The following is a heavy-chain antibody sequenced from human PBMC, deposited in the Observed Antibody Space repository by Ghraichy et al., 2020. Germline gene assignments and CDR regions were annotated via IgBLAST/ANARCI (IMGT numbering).Heavy chain of an antibody. Sequence: SQTLSLTCAISGDSVSSNSAAWNWIRQSPSRGLEWLGRTYYRSKWYNDYAVSVKSRITINPDTSKNQFSLQLNSVTPEDTAVYYCARGYCSGGSCRLYYYYYGMDVWGQGTTVTVSS. CDR3: ARGYCSGGSCRLYYYYYGMDV. D-gene: IGHD2-15*01. J-gene: IGHJ6*02. CDR1: GDSVSSNSAA. CDR2: TYYRSKWYN. V-gene: IGHV6-1*01.